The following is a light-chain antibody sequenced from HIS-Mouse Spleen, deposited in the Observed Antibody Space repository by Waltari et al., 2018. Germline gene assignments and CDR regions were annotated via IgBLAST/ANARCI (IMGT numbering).Light chain of an antibody. CDR3: SSYTSSSTLV. Sequence: QSALTQPASVSGSPGQSITISCTGTSSDVGGYNYVPWYQHHQAKAPTLMIYEVSHRPSGVSNRFSGSKSGNTASLTISGLQAEDEADYYCSSYTSSSTLVFGGGTKLTVL. J-gene: IGLJ3*02. CDR1: SSDVGGYNY. CDR2: EVS. V-gene: IGLV2-14*01.